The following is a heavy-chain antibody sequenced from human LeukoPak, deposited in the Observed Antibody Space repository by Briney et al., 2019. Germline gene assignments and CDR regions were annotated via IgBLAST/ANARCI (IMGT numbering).Heavy chain of an antibody. CDR3: ASGGWYCTGGSCFVNWFDP. J-gene: IGHJ5*02. Sequence: GGSLRLSCAASGFTFSSRSMNWVRQAPGKGLEWVSSISSSSTYIYYADSVKGRFTISRDNAKNSLYLQMNSLGAEDTAVYYCASGGWYCTGGSCFVNWFDPWGQGTLVTVSS. CDR1: GFTFSSRS. V-gene: IGHV3-21*01. D-gene: IGHD2-15*01. CDR2: ISSSSTYI.